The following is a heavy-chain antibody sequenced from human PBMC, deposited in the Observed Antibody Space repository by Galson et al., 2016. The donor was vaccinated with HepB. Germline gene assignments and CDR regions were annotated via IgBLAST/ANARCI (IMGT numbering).Heavy chain of an antibody. D-gene: IGHD3-10*01. CDR3: ARDRGRGYRDNYRLDV. CDR1: GDSVSSDSAA. V-gene: IGHV6-1*01. Sequence: CAISGDSVSSDSAAWNWIRQSPSRGLEWLGRTYYRSKWYNDYAESVKSRITINPDTSKNQFSLQLNAVTPEDTAVYYCARDRGRGYRDNYRLDVWGQGTTVTVSS. CDR2: TYYRSKWYN. J-gene: IGHJ6*02.